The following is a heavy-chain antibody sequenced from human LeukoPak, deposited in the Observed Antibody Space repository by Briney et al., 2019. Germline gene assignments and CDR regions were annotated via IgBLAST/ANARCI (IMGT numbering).Heavy chain of an antibody. CDR1: GGSISSYY. J-gene: IGHJ6*03. D-gene: IGHD3-10*01. V-gene: IGHV4-59*01. Sequence: SETLSLTCTVSGGSISSYYWSWIRQPPGKGLEWIGYIYYSGSTNYNPSLKSRVTISVDTSKNQFSLKLSSVTAADTAVYYCARGGERPMDVWGKGTTVTVSS. CDR3: ARGGERPMDV. CDR2: IYYSGST.